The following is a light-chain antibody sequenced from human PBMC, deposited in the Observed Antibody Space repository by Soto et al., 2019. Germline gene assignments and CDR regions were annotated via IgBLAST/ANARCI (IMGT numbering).Light chain of an antibody. Sequence: EIVLTQSPGTLSLSPGERATLSCRASQSIISNYLAWYQQKPGQAPRLLISGASSRATGIPDRFSGSGSGTDFTLTISRLEPEDFAVYYCQQYRSSPRTFGQGTKVEIK. CDR1: QSIISNY. V-gene: IGKV3-20*01. CDR3: QQYRSSPRT. CDR2: GAS. J-gene: IGKJ1*01.